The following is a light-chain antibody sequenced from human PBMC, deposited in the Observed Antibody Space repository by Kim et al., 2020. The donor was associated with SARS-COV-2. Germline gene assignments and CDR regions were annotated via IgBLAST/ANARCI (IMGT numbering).Light chain of an antibody. V-gene: IGLV4-69*01. Sequence: SVKLTCTLSSGHSSYAIAWHQQQPEKGPRYLMKLNSDGSHSKGDGIPDRFSGSSSGAERYLTISSLQSEDEADYYCQTWGTGGAVFGGGTQLTVL. CDR1: SGHSSYA. CDR3: QTWGTGGAV. J-gene: IGLJ7*01. CDR2: LNSDGSH.